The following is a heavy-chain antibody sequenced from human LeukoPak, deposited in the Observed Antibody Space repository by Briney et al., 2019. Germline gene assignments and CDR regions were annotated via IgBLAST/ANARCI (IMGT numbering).Heavy chain of an antibody. Sequence: PSETLSLTCAVYGGSFSGYYWSWIRQPPGKGLEWIGEINHSGSTNYNPSLKSRVTISVDTSKNQFSLKLSSVTAADTAVYYCARANVTMVRGVIRPWGQGTLVTVSS. CDR1: GGSFSGYY. D-gene: IGHD3-10*01. J-gene: IGHJ5*02. CDR2: INHSGST. CDR3: ARANVTMVRGVIRP. V-gene: IGHV4-34*01.